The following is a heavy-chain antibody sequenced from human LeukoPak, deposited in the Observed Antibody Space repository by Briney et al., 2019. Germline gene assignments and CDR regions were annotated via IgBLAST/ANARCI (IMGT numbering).Heavy chain of an antibody. CDR2: ISRSGGNT. J-gene: IGHJ4*02. CDR3: AKDWPVSGDHYSPFDY. CDR1: GFTFSSHA. V-gene: IGHV3-23*01. D-gene: IGHD4-11*01. Sequence: HSGGSLRLSCAASGFTFSSHAMSWVRQAPGKGLEWVAAISRSGGNTYYGDSVRGRFTISRDSSKNTLHLQMDSLRAEDTAAYYCAKDWPVSGDHYSPFDYWGQGTLVTVSS.